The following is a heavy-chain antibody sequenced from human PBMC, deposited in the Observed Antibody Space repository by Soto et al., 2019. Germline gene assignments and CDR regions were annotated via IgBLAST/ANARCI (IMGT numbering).Heavy chain of an antibody. V-gene: IGHV3-33*01. CDR3: ARARGQWLLTFDI. D-gene: IGHD6-19*01. CDR1: GFTFSSYG. CDR2: IWYDGSNK. Sequence: QPGGSLRLSCAASGFTFSSYGMHWVRQAPGKGLEWVAVIWYDGSNKYYADSVKGRFTISRDNSKNTLYLQMNSLRAEDTAVYYCARARGQWLLTFDIWGQGTMVTVSS. J-gene: IGHJ3*02.